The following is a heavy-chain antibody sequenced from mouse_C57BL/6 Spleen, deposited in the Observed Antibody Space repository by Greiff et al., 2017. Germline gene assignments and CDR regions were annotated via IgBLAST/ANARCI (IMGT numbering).Heavy chain of an antibody. J-gene: IGHJ3*01. CDR1: GYTFTDYN. Sequence: VQLKQSGPELVKPGASVKIPCKASGYTFTDYNMDWVKQSHGKSLEWIGDINPNNGGPIYNQKFKGKATLTVDKSSSTAYMELRSLTSEDTAVYYCARVDYSNPFAYWGQGTLVTVSA. CDR2: INPNNGGP. CDR3: ARVDYSNPFAY. D-gene: IGHD2-5*01. V-gene: IGHV1-18*01.